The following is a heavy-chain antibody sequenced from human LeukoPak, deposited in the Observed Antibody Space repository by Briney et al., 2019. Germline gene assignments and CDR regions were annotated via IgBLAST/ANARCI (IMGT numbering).Heavy chain of an antibody. D-gene: IGHD2-2*01. J-gene: IGHJ4*02. CDR1: GLSFSNCW. Sequence: GGSLRLSCAASGLSFSNCWMSWVRQSPGKGLEWVANINQDGSDKYYVDSVKGRFTTSRDNAKNLVFLQMNSLRAEETAVYYCASRYCSTPTFPYLGVFDYWGQGALVTVSS. CDR2: INQDGSDK. CDR3: ASRYCSTPTFPYLGVFDY. V-gene: IGHV3-7*01.